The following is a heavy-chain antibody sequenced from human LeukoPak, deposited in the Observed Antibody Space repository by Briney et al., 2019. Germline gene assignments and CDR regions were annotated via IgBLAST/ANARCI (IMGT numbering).Heavy chain of an antibody. D-gene: IGHD3-10*01. J-gene: IGHJ4*02. CDR2: ISGSGGST. CDR3: ARSWYYYGSGSPN. Sequence: GGSLRLSCAASGLTFSNYALSWVRQAPGKGLEWVSAISGSGGSTYYADSVKGRFTISRDNSKNTVYLQMNSLRAEDTAVYYCARSWYYYGSGSPNWGQGTLVTVSS. CDR1: GLTFSNYA. V-gene: IGHV3-23*01.